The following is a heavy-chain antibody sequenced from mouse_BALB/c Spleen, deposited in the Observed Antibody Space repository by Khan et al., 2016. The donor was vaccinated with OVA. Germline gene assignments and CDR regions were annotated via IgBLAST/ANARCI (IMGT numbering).Heavy chain of an antibody. D-gene: IGHD1-1*01. CDR3: ARQNYYGYAMDY. Sequence: EVQLQESGPGLVKPSQSLSLTCTVTGYSITSDYAWNWIRQFPGNKLEWMGYISYSGSTSYNPSLRSRISITRDTSKNQFFLQLNSVTTEETATFYCARQNYYGYAMDYWGQGTSVTVSS. CDR1: GYSITSDYA. J-gene: IGHJ4*01. CDR2: ISYSGST. V-gene: IGHV3-2*02.